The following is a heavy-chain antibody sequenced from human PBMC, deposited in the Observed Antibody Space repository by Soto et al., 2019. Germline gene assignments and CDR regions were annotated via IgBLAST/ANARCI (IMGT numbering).Heavy chain of an antibody. Sequence: GKSLKISCKGSGYSFTSYWISWVRQMPGKGLEWMGRIDPSDSYTNYSPSFQGHVTISADKSISTAYLQWSSLKASDTAMYYCARRHWNYGGRCCSTYYYYYCMDVWGQGTTVSVCS. V-gene: IGHV5-10-1*01. J-gene: IGHJ6*02. D-gene: IGHD1-7*01. CDR3: ARRHWNYGGRCCSTYYYYYCMDV. CDR1: GYSFTSYW. CDR2: IDPSDSYT.